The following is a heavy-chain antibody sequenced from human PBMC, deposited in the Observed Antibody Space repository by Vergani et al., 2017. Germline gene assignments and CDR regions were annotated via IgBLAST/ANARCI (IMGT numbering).Heavy chain of an antibody. CDR1: GFTFSSYG. CDR2: ISYDGSNK. J-gene: IGHJ4*02. D-gene: IGHD6-19*01. Sequence: QVQLVESGGGVVQPGRSLRLSCAASGFTFSSYGMHWVRQAPGKGLEWVAVISYDGSNKYYADSVKGRFTISRDNSKNTLYLQMNSLRAEDTAVYYCARRTVSDSSSGWALDYWGQGTLVTVSS. V-gene: IGHV3-30*03. CDR3: ARRTVSDSSSGWALDY.